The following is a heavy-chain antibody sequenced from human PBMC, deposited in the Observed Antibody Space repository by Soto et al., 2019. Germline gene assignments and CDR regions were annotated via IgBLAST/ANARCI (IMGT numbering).Heavy chain of an antibody. V-gene: IGHV1-18*01. D-gene: IGHD5-18*01. CDR3: ARSARPGRHSYGPYYFDY. CDR1: GYTFTSYG. CDR2: ISAYNGNT. J-gene: IGHJ4*02. Sequence: QVQLVQSGAEVKKPGASVKVSCKASGYTFTSYGISWVRQAPGQGLEWMGWISAYNGNTNYAQKLQGRVTMTTDKSTSTAYMELRRLRSDDTAVYYWARSARPGRHSYGPYYFDYWGQGTLVTVSS.